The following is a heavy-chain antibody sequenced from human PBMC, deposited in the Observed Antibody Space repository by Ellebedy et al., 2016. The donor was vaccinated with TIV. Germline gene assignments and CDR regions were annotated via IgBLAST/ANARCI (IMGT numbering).Heavy chain of an antibody. CDR1: GGSLRDYY. CDR3: GRGHYDSSGPILY. J-gene: IGHJ4*02. V-gene: IGHV4-59*01. CDR2: IYHNGNT. Sequence: SETLSLTCTVSGGSLRDYYWSWIRQSPGKGLEWIGYIYHNGNTNYNPSLRSRVSISIDTSKNHFSLNLSSVTAADTAVYYCGRGHYDSSGPILYWGQGALVTVSS. D-gene: IGHD3-22*01.